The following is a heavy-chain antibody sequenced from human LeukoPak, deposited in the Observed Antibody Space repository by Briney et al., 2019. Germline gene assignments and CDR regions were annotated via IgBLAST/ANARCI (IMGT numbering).Heavy chain of an antibody. D-gene: IGHD5-24*01. CDR2: IYYSGST. CDR1: GGSISSSSYD. J-gene: IGHJ4*02. V-gene: IGHV4-39*01. CDR3: ASHRRDGLYYFDY. Sequence: SETLSLTCTVSGGSISSSSYDWGWIRQPPGKGLEWIGSIYYSGSTYYNPSLKSRVTISVDTSKNQFSLKLSSVTAADTAVYYCASHRRDGLYYFDYWGQGTLVTVSS.